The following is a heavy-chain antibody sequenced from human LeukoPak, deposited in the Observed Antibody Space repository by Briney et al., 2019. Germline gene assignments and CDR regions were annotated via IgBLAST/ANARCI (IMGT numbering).Heavy chain of an antibody. CDR2: IWYDGSNK. V-gene: IGHV3-33*06. J-gene: IGHJ4*02. CDR3: AKEGYYDSSGYYYFDY. Sequence: GGSLRLSCAASGFTFSSYGMHWVRQAPGKGLEWVAVIWYDGSNKYYADSVKGRFTISRDNSKNTLYLQMNSLRAEDTAVYYCAKEGYYDSSGYYYFDYWGQGTLVTVSS. D-gene: IGHD3-22*01. CDR1: GFTFSSYG.